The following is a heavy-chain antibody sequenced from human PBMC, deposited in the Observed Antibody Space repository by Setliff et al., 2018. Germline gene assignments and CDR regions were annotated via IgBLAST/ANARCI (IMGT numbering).Heavy chain of an antibody. J-gene: IGHJ3*02. Sequence: GGSLRLSCAASGFLFDDYGMSWVRQAPGKGLEWVSGINWSGGSTGYAGSMKGRFTISRDNAKNSLYLQMNSLRVEDTALYYCARYSSGWTGGASDIWGQGTMVTVSS. CDR1: GFLFDDYG. D-gene: IGHD6-19*01. CDR2: INWSGGST. V-gene: IGHV3-20*04. CDR3: ARYSSGWTGGASDI.